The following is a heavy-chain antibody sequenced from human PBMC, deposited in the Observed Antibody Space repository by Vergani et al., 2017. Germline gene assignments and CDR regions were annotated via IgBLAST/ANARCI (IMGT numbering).Heavy chain of an antibody. CDR1: GFTFSSYS. J-gene: IGHJ3*02. CDR2: ISSSSSYI. Sequence: EVQLVESGGGLVKPGGSLRLSCAASGFTFSSYSMNWVRQPPGKGLEWVSSISSSSSYIYYTDSVKGRFTISRDNTKNSLYLQMNSLRAEDTAVYYCARVGGVAADAFDIWGQGTMVTVSS. CDR3: ARVGGVAADAFDI. V-gene: IGHV3-21*01. D-gene: IGHD6-19*01.